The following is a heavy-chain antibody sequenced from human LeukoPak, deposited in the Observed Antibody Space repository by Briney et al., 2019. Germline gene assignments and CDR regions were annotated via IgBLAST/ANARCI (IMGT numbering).Heavy chain of an antibody. J-gene: IGHJ5*02. CDR3: ARAHGSGSYYLLWFDP. Sequence: SETLSLTCTVSGGSISSGGYYWSWIRQHPGKGLEWIGYIYYSGSTYYNPSLKSRVTISVDTSKNQFSLKLSSVTAADTAVYYCARAHGSGSYYLLWFDPWGQGTLVTVSS. CDR1: GGSISSGGYY. D-gene: IGHD3-10*01. V-gene: IGHV4-31*03. CDR2: IYYSGST.